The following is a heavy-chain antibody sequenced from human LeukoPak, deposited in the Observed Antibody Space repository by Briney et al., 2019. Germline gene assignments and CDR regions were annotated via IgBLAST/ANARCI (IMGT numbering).Heavy chain of an antibody. V-gene: IGHV3-11*04. CDR2: ISSSGSTI. J-gene: IGHJ4*02. CDR3: ARDRRIAVAGSLLDY. Sequence: GGSLRLSCAASGFTFSDYYMSWIRQAPGKGLEWVSYISSSGSTIYYADSVKGRFTISRDNAKNSLYLQMNSLRAEDTAVYYCARDRRIAVAGSLLDYWDQGTLVTVSS. D-gene: IGHD6-19*01. CDR1: GFTFSDYY.